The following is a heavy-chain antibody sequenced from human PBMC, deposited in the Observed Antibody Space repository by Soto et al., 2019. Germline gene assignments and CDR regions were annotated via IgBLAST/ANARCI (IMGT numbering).Heavy chain of an antibody. V-gene: IGHV3-23*01. D-gene: IGHD6-19*01. CDR1: GFTFNTYA. Sequence: GGSLRLSCAASGFTFNTYAMTWVRQTPGKGLEWVSFITTRGARTYYADPVRGRFTISTDSSRNTLYLQMNSLRPDDTAVYFFARYRSEGSGSFDSWGQGTRVTVSS. CDR3: ARYRSEGSGSFDS. CDR2: ITTRGART. J-gene: IGHJ4*02.